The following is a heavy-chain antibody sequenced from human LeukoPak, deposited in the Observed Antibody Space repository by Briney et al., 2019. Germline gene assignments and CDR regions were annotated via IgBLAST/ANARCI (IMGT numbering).Heavy chain of an antibody. CDR3: ARGGMHPDAFDI. Sequence: PGRSLRLSCAASGFTFSSYGMHWVRQAPGKGLEWVAVISYDGSNKYYADSVKGRFTISRDNSKNTLYLQMNSLRAEDTAVYYCARGGMHPDAFDIWGQGTMVTVSS. J-gene: IGHJ3*02. CDR2: ISYDGSNK. CDR1: GFTFSSYG. V-gene: IGHV3-30*03.